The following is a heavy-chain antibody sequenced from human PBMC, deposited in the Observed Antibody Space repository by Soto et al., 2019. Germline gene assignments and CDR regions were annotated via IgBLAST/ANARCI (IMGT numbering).Heavy chain of an antibody. D-gene: IGHD3-16*01. CDR3: NRDHLAVQLGGRTFWFDL. V-gene: IGHV3-49*03. CDR1: GFTFGDYA. CDR2: IRSNSYGGTT. J-gene: IGHJ5*02. Sequence: GGSLRLSCTASGFTFGDYAMSWFRQAPGKGLEWVGFIRSNSYGGTTEYAASVKGRFTISRDDSRSVAYLHMNSLTTDDTAVYYCNRDHLAVQLGGRTFWFDLWGQGTLVTVSS.